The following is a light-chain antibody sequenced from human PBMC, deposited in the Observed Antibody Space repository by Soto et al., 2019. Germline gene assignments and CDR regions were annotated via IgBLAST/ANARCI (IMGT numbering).Light chain of an antibody. Sequence: DIAMTQSPLSLPVTPGAPASISCRSSQSLLHSNGYTYLDWYLQKPGQSPQLLIYLGSNRSSGVPVRFSGSGSGTDFTLKISRVESEYVGFYFCMQALQTGFAFGPGTNVDIK. CDR1: QSLLHSNGYTY. CDR3: MQALQTGFA. J-gene: IGKJ3*01. V-gene: IGKV2-28*01. CDR2: LGS.